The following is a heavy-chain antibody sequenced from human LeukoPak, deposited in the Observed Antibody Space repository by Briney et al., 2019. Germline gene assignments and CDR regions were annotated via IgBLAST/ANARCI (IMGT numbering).Heavy chain of an antibody. D-gene: IGHD1-14*01. CDR2: IIPIFGTA. V-gene: IGHV1-69*05. J-gene: IGHJ6*03. CDR3: ARERHVAPGGHYYMDV. CDR1: GYTFTSYG. Sequence: GASVKVSCKASGYTFTSYGISWVRQAPGQGLEWMGGIIPIFGTANYAQKFQGRVTITTDESTSTAYMELSSLRSEDTAVYYCARERHVAPGGHYYMDVWGKGTTVTVSS.